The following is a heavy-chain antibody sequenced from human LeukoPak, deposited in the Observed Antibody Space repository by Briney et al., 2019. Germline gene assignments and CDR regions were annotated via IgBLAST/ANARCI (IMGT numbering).Heavy chain of an antibody. J-gene: IGHJ3*02. D-gene: IGHD2-2*01. V-gene: IGHV1-46*01. Sequence: ASVKVSCKASGYTLTSFPTMSWVRQAPGQGLEWMGIINPSGGSTSYAQKFQGRVTMTRDTSTSTVYMELSSLRSEDTAVYYCARLGCSSTSCYDDAFDIWGQGTMVTVSS. CDR3: ARLGCSSTSCYDDAFDI. CDR2: INPSGGST. CDR1: GYTLTSFP.